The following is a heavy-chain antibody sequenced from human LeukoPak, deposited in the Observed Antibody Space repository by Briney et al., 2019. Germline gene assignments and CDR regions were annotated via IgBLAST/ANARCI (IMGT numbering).Heavy chain of an antibody. CDR1: GFTFSSYA. V-gene: IGHV3-23*01. CDR2: ISGGGRST. D-gene: IGHD2-15*01. J-gene: IGHJ4*02. CDR3: AKAVVGAYYFDS. Sequence: GGSLRLSCAASGFTFSSYAMSWVRRAPGKGLEWVSAISGGGRSTDYADSVKGRFTISRDNSKNTLYLQMNSLRAEDTAVYYCAKAVVGAYYFDSWGQGTLVTVSS.